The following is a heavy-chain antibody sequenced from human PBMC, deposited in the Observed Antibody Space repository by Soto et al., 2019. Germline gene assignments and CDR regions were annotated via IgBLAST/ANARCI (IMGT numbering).Heavy chain of an antibody. CDR1: GYTFSNYY. D-gene: IGHD3-10*01. J-gene: IGHJ4*02. CDR3: ARDSGVRRAKYYFDF. CDR2: ITPDNGDT. Sequence: ASVKVSCKASGYTFSNYYLHWVRQVSGQGLEWMGWITPDNGDTNYAQNFQGRVTMTTDTSTETAYMELSSLRSDDTAVYYCARDSGVRRAKYYFDFWGQGTLVTVSS. V-gene: IGHV1-2*02.